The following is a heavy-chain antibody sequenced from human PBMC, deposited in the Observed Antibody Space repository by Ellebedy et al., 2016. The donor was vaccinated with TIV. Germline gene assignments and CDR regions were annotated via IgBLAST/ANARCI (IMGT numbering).Heavy chain of an antibody. J-gene: IGHJ4*02. CDR3: ARTSYYDSSGYPLFDC. V-gene: IGHV4-39*01. CDR1: GGSISSSSYY. D-gene: IGHD3-22*01. Sequence: MPSETLSLTCTVSGGSISSSSYYWGWIRQPPGKGLEWIGSIYYGGSTYYNPSLKSRVTISVDTSKNQVSLKLSSVPAADTAVFYCARTSYYDSSGYPLFDCWGQGTLVTVSS. CDR2: IYYGGST.